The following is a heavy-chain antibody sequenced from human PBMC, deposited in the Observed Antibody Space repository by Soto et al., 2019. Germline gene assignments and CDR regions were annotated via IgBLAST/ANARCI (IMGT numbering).Heavy chain of an antibody. CDR3: AGMNIRSYYDFWSGSFDY. CDR2: ISGSGGST. Sequence: GGSLRLSCAASGFTFSSYAMSWVRQAPGKGLEWVSAISGSGGSTYYADSVKGRFTISRDNSKNTLYLQMNSLRAEDTAVYYCAGMNIRSYYDFWSGSFDYWGQGTLVTVSS. CDR1: GFTFSSYA. J-gene: IGHJ4*02. D-gene: IGHD3-3*01. V-gene: IGHV3-23*01.